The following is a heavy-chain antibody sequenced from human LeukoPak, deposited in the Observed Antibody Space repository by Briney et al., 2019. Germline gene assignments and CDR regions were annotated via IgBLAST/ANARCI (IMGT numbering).Heavy chain of an antibody. J-gene: IGHJ3*02. D-gene: IGHD2-21*01. CDR2: INPSGGST. CDR1: GYTFTSYY. V-gene: IGHV1-46*01. CDR3: ARDHPAYPFLQDAFDI. Sequence: GASVKVSCKASGYTFTSYYMHWVRQAPGQGLEWMGIINPSGGSTSYAQKFQGRVTMTRDMSTSTVYMELSSLRSEDTAVYYCARDHPAYPFLQDAFDIWGQGTMVTVSS.